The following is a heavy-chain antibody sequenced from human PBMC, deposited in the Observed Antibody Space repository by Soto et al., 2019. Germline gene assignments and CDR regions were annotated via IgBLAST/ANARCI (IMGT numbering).Heavy chain of an antibody. CDR1: VGSISSSSYY. J-gene: IGHJ5*02. Sequence: SEALSLPCPVSVGSISSSSYYWCWIPHPPVKGLEWIGSIYYSGSTYYSPSLKSRVTISVDTSKNQFSLKLSSVTAADTAVYYCARPRYNWNYGIFWFDPWGQGTLVTVSS. D-gene: IGHD1-7*01. CDR2: IYYSGST. CDR3: ARPRYNWNYGIFWFDP. V-gene: IGHV4-39*01.